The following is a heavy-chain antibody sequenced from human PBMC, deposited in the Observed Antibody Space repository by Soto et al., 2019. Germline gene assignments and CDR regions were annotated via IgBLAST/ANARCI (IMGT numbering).Heavy chain of an antibody. Sequence: EVQLLESGGGLVQPGGSLRLSCAASGFTFSSYAMSWVRQAPGKGLEWVSTISASGGGTYYADSVKGRFTISRDNSKNTLYLQMNSLRAEDTAVYYCAKGGSSWSYFDYWSQGTLVTVSS. J-gene: IGHJ4*02. CDR3: AKGGSSWSYFDY. CDR2: ISASGGGT. D-gene: IGHD6-13*01. V-gene: IGHV3-23*01. CDR1: GFTFSSYA.